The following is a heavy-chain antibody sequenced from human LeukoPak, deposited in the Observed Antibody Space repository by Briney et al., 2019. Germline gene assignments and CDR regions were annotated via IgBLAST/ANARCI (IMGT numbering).Heavy chain of an antibody. CDR1: GGTFSSYA. J-gene: IGHJ4*02. CDR3: AREVLDYYGSGSYPDY. Sequence: ASVKVSCKASGGTFSSYAISWVRQAPGQGLEWMGRIIPILGIANYAQKFQGRVTITADKSTSTAYMELSSLRSEDTAVYYCAREVLDYYGSGSYPDYWGQGTLVTVSS. D-gene: IGHD3-10*01. CDR2: IIPILGIA. V-gene: IGHV1-69*04.